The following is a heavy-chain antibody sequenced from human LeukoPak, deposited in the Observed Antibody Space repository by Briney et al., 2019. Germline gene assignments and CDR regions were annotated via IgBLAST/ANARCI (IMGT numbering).Heavy chain of an antibody. CDR2: INHSGST. V-gene: IGHV4-34*01. D-gene: IGHD5-18*01. J-gene: IGHJ5*02. CDR3: AGDREDTAMVTWFDP. CDR1: GGSFSGYY. Sequence: PSETLSLTCAVYGGSFSGYYWSWIRQPPGKGLEWIGEINHSGSTNYNPSLKSRVTISVDTSKNQFSLKLSSVTAADTAVYYCAGDREDTAMVTWFDPWGQGTLVTVSS.